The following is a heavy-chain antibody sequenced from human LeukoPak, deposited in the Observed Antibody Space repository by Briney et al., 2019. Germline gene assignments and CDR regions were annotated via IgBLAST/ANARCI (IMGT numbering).Heavy chain of an antibody. CDR1: GGSFSGYY. CDR3: ARDSPSNTISTGVRYFDY. Sequence: SETLSLTCAVYGGSFSGYYWSWIRQPPGKGLEWIGEINHSGSTNYNPSLKSRVTISVDTSKNQFSLKLSSVTAADTAVYYCARDSPSNTISTGVRYFDYWGQGTLVTVSS. CDR2: INHSGST. J-gene: IGHJ4*02. D-gene: IGHD3-9*01. V-gene: IGHV4-34*01.